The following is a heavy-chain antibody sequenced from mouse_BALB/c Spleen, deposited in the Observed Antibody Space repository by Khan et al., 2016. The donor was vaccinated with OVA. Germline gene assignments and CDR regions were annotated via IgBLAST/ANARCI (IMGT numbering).Heavy chain of an antibody. CDR1: GYTFTNYV. Sequence: VQLQQPGPELVKPGASVKMSCKASGYTFTNYVMHWVKQKPGQGLEWIGYINPYNDGTKYNEKFKGKATLTSDKSSSTAYMELSSLTSEDAAVYYGARRGGGYYRNSSPPTMDYWGQGTSVTVSS. D-gene: IGHD1-1*01. CDR3: ARRGGGYYRNSSPPTMDY. J-gene: IGHJ4*01. V-gene: IGHV1S136*01. CDR2: INPYNDGT.